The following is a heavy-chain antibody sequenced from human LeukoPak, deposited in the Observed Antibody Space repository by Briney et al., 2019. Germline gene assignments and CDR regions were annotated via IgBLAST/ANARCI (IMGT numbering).Heavy chain of an antibody. CDR2: ISAYNGNT. V-gene: IGHV1-18*04. J-gene: IGHJ4*02. Sequence: SVKVSCKASGYTFTGYYMHWVRQAPGQGLEWMGWISAYNGNTNYAQKLQGRVTMTTDTSTSTAYMELRSLRSDDTAVYYCARAYYYDSSGYWKSYFDYWGQGTLVTVSS. CDR1: GYTFTGYY. CDR3: ARAYYYDSSGYWKSYFDY. D-gene: IGHD3-22*01.